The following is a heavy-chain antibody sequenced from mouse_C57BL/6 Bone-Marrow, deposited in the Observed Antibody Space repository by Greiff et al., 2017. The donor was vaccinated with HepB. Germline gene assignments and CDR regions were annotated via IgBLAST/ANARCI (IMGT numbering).Heavy chain of an antibody. CDR3: AREDYYGSSYWYFDV. CDR2: ISYDGSN. V-gene: IGHV3-6*01. CDR1: GYSITSGYF. Sequence: EVKVEESGPGLVKPSQSLSLTCSVTGYSITSGYFWNWIRQFPGNKLEWMDYISYDGSNNYNPSLKKRISITRDTSKNQFFLKLNSVTTEDTAPYYCAREDYYGSSYWYFDVWGTGTTVTVAS. D-gene: IGHD1-1*01. J-gene: IGHJ1*03.